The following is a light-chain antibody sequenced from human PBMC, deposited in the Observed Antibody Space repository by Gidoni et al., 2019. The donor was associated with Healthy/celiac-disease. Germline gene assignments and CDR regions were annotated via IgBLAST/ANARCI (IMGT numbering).Light chain of an antibody. CDR2: AAS. Sequence: DMQVTQSPSTLSASVGDRVTITCRASQSISSYLNWYQQKPGKAPTLLIYAASSLQSGVTSRFSGSGSGTDFTLTISSLQPEDFSSYYCQQSYSSPWTFGQGTKVEIK. CDR3: QQSYSSPWT. CDR1: QSISSY. V-gene: IGKV1-39*01. J-gene: IGKJ1*01.